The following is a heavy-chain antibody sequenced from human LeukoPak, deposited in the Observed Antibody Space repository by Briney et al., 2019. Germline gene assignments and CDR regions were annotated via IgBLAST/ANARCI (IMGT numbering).Heavy chain of an antibody. CDR1: GFTFRNYW. J-gene: IGHJ4*02. CDR2: INEDGSKK. CDR3: ALESRSSGWVDY. Sequence: GGSLRLSCAASGFTFRNYWMSWVRQAPGKGLEWVASINEDGSKKYYVDSVKGHFTISRDNAKNSRYLQMNSLRAEDTAVYYCALESRSSGWVDYWGQGTLVTVSS. D-gene: IGHD6-19*01. V-gene: IGHV3-7*05.